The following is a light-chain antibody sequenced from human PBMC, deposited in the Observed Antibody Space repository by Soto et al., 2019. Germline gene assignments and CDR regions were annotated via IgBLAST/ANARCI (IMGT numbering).Light chain of an antibody. CDR3: QTWDTGIQV. Sequence: QPVLTQSPSASASLGASVKLTCTLSSEHSSYAIAWHQQQPEKGPRYSMKLNSDGSHSKGDGIPDRFSGSSSGAERYLTISSLQSEDEADYYCQTWDTGIQVFGGGTKLTVL. CDR2: LNSDGSH. CDR1: SEHSSYA. V-gene: IGLV4-69*01. J-gene: IGLJ2*01.